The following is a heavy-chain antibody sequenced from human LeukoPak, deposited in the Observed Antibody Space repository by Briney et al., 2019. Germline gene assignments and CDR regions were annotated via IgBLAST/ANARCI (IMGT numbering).Heavy chain of an antibody. Sequence: PSQTLSLTCTVSGGSISSGGYYWSWIRQPPGKGLGWIGEINHSGSTNYNPSLKSRVTISVDTSKNQFSLKLSSVTAADTAVYYCARRQPPSGYCSSTSCYSNWFDPWGQGTLVTVSS. CDR2: INHSGST. CDR3: ARRQPPSGYCSSTSCYSNWFDP. V-gene: IGHV4-39*01. J-gene: IGHJ5*02. CDR1: GGSISSGGYY. D-gene: IGHD2-2*01.